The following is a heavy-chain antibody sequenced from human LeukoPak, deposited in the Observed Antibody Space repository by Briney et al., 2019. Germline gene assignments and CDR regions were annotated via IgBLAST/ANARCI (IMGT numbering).Heavy chain of an antibody. CDR1: GFTFSSYS. CDR2: ISGDSRYI. Sequence: GSLRLSCAASGFTFSSYSMNWVRQAPGKGLEWVSAISGDSRYIYYADSVKGRFTISRDNAKNSLYLQMNSLRAEDTAVYYCARDPGGGYSSSWVDYWGQGTLVTVSS. V-gene: IGHV3-21*01. CDR3: ARDPGGGYSSSWVDY. D-gene: IGHD6-13*01. J-gene: IGHJ4*02.